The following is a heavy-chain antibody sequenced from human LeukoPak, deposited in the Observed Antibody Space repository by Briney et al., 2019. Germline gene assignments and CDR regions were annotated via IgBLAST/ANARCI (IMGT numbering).Heavy chain of an antibody. CDR1: GGSISSYY. J-gene: IGHJ6*02. D-gene: IGHD6-19*01. V-gene: IGHV4-39*07. CDR3: ARVPQQWLAYTPNYGMDV. CDR2: IYYSGST. Sequence: SETLSLTCNVSGGSISSYYWTWIRQPPGKGLEWIGSIYYSGSTYYNPSLKSRVTISVDTSKNQFSLKLSSVTAADTAVYYCARVPQQWLAYTPNYGMDVWGQGTTVTVSS.